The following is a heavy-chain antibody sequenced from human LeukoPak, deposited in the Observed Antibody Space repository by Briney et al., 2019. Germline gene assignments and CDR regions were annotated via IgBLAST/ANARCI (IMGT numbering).Heavy chain of an antibody. CDR3: ARGRPISYDSSGYYYWHLFDY. CDR1: GYTLTELS. V-gene: IGHV1-24*01. J-gene: IGHJ4*02. CDR2: FDPEDGET. D-gene: IGHD3-22*01. Sequence: GASVKVSCKVSGYTLTELSMHWVRQAPGKGLEWMGGFDPEDGETIYAQKFQGRVTMTEDTSTDTAYMELSSLRSEDTAVYYCARGRPISYDSSGYYYWHLFDYWGQGTLVTVSS.